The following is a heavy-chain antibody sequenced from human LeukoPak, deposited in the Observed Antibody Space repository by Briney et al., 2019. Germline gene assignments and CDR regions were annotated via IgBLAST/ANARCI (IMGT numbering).Heavy chain of an antibody. V-gene: IGHV4-34*01. CDR1: GVSFSGYY. CDR2: INHSGST. D-gene: IGHD6-19*01. Sequence: KASETLSLTCAVYGVSFSGYYWSWIRQPPGKGLEWIGEINHSGSTNYNPSLKSRVTISVDTSKNQFSLKLSSVTAADTAVYYCASIITVAGDDLNPNWYFDLWGRGTLVTVSS. CDR3: ASIITVAGDDLNPNWYFDL. J-gene: IGHJ2*01.